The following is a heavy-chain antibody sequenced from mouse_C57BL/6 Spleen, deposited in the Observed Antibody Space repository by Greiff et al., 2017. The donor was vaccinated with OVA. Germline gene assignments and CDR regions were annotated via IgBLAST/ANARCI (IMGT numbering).Heavy chain of an antibody. J-gene: IGHJ4*01. Sequence: EVKLVESGGGLVKPGGSLKLSCAASGFTFSDYGMHWVRQAPEKGLEWVAYISSGSSTIYYADTVKGRFTISRDNAKKTLFLQMTSLRSEDTAMYYCAKSYSNYEDYYAMDYWGQGTSVTVSS. CDR3: AKSYSNYEDYYAMDY. V-gene: IGHV5-17*01. CDR2: ISSGSSTI. D-gene: IGHD2-5*01. CDR1: GFTFSDYG.